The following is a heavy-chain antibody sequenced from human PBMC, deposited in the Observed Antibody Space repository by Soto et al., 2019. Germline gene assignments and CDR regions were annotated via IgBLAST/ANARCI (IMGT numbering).Heavy chain of an antibody. D-gene: IGHD3-10*01. Sequence: LSXTFSFSAVSIISNYWSWIRQPAGKRLEWIGRIYTSGSTNYNPSLKSRVTMSIDTSKNQFSLKLTSVTAADTAVYYCVRESPPGFNWFDPWGQGILVTVSS. CDR3: VRESPPGFNWFDP. CDR2: IYTSGST. J-gene: IGHJ5*02. V-gene: IGHV4-4*07. CDR1: AVSIISNY.